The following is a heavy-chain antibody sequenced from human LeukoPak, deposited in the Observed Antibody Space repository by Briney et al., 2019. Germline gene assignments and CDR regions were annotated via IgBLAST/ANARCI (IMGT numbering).Heavy chain of an antibody. CDR2: IIPIFGTA. J-gene: IGHJ6*03. V-gene: IGHV1-69*01. CDR1: GGTFSSYA. D-gene: IGHD2-2*02. Sequence: SVKVSCKASGGTFSSYAISWVRQAPGQGLEWMGGIIPIFGTANYARKFQGRVTITADESTSTAYMELSSLRSEDTAVYYCARVLYCSSTSCYKWGGYMDVWGKGTTVTVSS. CDR3: ARVLYCSSTSCYKWGGYMDV.